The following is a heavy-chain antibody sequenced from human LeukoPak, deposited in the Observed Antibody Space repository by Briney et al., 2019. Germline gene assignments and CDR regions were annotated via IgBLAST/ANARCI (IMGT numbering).Heavy chain of an antibody. J-gene: IGHJ4*02. V-gene: IGHV4-59*08. CDR2: IYYSGST. D-gene: IGHD5-18*01. Sequence: SETLSLTCTVSGGSISSYYWSWIRQPPGKGLEWIGYIYYSGSTNYNPSLKRRVTIPGDTSKNQFSRKRSAVNAADTAVYYCARHMGLGYSYGYPYFDYWGQGTLVTVSS. CDR1: GGSISSYY. CDR3: ARHMGLGYSYGYPYFDY.